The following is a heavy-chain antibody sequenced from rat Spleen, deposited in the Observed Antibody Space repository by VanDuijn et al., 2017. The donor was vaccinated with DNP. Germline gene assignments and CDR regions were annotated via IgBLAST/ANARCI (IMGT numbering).Heavy chain of an antibody. D-gene: IGHD1-4*01. CDR1: GYTLTSYY. CDR2: IYTGSGGT. CDR3: ARSGGSRVWFAY. Sequence: QVQLQQSGGELAKPGSSVKISCKASGYTLTSYYIGWIKQTTGQGLDYIGYIYTGSGGTNYNEKFKGKATLTVDKSSSTAFMQLSSLTPDDSAVYYCARSGGSRVWFAYWGQGTLVTVSS. V-gene: IGHV1-43*01. J-gene: IGHJ3*01.